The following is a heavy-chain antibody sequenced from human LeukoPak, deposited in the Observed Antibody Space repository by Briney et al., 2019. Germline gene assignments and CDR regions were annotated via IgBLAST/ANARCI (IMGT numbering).Heavy chain of an antibody. Sequence: GGSLRLSRAVSGITLSNYAMSWVRQAPGKGLEWVAGISGRGGGTKYADSVKGRFTISSDNPKTTLYLKMNNLRVDDTAVYFCAKRGVVIRVILVGFHKEAYYFDSWGQGALVTVSS. V-gene: IGHV3-23*01. CDR3: AKRGVVIRVILVGFHKEAYYFDS. CDR1: GITLSNYA. J-gene: IGHJ4*02. D-gene: IGHD3-22*01. CDR2: ISGRGGGT.